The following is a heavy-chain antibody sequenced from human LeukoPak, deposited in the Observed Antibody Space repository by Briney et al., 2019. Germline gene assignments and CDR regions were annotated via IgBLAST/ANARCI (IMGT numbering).Heavy chain of an antibody. V-gene: IGHV1-2*02. CDR2: INPNSGGT. CDR3: ARDLHLYCSSTSCYTG. D-gene: IGHD2-2*02. CDR1: GYTFTGYY. J-gene: IGHJ4*02. Sequence: ASVKVSCKASGYTFTGYYMHWVRQAPGQGLEWMGWINPNSGGTNYAQKFQGRVTMTRDTSISTAYMELGRLRSDDTAVYYCARDLHLYCSSTSCYTGWGQGTLVTVSS.